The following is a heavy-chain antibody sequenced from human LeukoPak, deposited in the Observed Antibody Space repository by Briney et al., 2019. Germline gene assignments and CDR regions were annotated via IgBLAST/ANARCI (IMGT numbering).Heavy chain of an antibody. V-gene: IGHV3-21*01. Sequence: GGSLRLSCAASGFTFSSYSMNWVRQAPGKGLEWVSSISSSSSYIYYADSVKGRFTISRDNSKNTLYLQMNSLRAEDTAVYYCARATVRGSMDVWGKGTTVTVSS. D-gene: IGHD3-10*01. CDR1: GFTFSSYS. CDR2: ISSSSSYI. J-gene: IGHJ6*03. CDR3: ARATVRGSMDV.